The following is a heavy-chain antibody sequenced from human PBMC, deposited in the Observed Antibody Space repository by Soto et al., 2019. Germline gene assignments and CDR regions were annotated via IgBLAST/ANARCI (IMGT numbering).Heavy chain of an antibody. D-gene: IGHD5-12*01. CDR2: ISAYNGNT. CDR1: GYTFTSYG. J-gene: IGHJ3*02. Sequence: QVQLVQSGAEVKKPGASVKVSCKASGYTFTSYGISWVLQAPGQGLEWMGWISAYNGNTNYAQKLQGRVTMTTDTCTSTAYMELSSLSSADTAVYYCATDPRSPTRGAFDIWRQGTMVTVSS. CDR3: ATDPRSPTRGAFDI. V-gene: IGHV1-18*04.